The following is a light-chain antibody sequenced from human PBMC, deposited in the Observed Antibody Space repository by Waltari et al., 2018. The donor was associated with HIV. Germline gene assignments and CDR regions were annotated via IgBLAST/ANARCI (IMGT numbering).Light chain of an antibody. CDR1: QSITNL. CDR3: QQSYSALYT. J-gene: IGKJ2*01. CDR2: DAS. Sequence: DIQMTQSPSSLSASVGDRVIITCRASQSITNLLSWYQQKPGKAPQLLIYDASSLQRGVPSRFSGSGSGTHFTLTISSLEPEDFATYYCQQSYSALYTFGRGTKLEI. V-gene: IGKV1-39*01.